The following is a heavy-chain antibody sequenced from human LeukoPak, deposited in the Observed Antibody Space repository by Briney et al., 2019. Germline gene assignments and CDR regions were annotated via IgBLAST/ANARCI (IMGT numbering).Heavy chain of an antibody. CDR1: GGSISSYY. CDR2: IYYSGST. Sequence: PSETLSLTCTVSGGSISSYYWSWIRQPPGKGLEWIGYIYYSGSTNYNPSLKSRVTISVDTSKNQFSLKLSSVTAADTAVYYCAKARRQLVRPDWVDYWGQGTLVTVSS. J-gene: IGHJ4*02. V-gene: IGHV4-59*01. D-gene: IGHD6-6*01. CDR3: AKARRQLVRPDWVDY.